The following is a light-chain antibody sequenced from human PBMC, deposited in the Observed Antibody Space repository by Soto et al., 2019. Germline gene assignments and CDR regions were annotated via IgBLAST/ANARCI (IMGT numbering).Light chain of an antibody. CDR2: WAS. V-gene: IGKV4-1*01. Sequence: DLLLTPSPDALAVSLGARATINCKSSQSVLYSSNNKNYLAWYQHKPGQPPKLLIYWASTRESGVPDRFSGSGSGTDFTLSISSLQAEDVAVYYCQQYYSTPLTFGGGTKV. CDR1: QSVLYSSNNKNY. CDR3: QQYYSTPLT. J-gene: IGKJ4*01.